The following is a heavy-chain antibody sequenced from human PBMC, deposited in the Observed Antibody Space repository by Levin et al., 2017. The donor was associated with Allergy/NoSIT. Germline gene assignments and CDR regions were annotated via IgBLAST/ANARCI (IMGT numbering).Heavy chain of an antibody. D-gene: IGHD2-21*01. CDR3: ARAVAAVPWYFDY. CDR1: GFTFSSYS. J-gene: IGHJ4*02. CDR2: IHSDGTTI. V-gene: IGHV3-74*01. Sequence: GESLKISCAASGFTFSSYSMYWVRQAPGKGLMWVSRIHSDGTTITYADSVKGRFTISRDNAKNTLFLQINSLRAEDTAVYYCARAVAAVPWYFDYWGQGILVTVSS.